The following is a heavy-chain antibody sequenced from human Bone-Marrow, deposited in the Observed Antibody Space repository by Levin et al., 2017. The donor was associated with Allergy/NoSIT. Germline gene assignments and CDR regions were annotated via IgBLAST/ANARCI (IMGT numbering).Heavy chain of an antibody. V-gene: IGHV4-61*01. D-gene: IGHD2-15*01. CDR3: ARGVVVAGSYYFDY. CDR1: GGSVSSGSFH. J-gene: IGHJ4*02. CDR2: IFYSGST. Sequence: SQTLSLTCPVSGGSVSSGSFHWRWIRQPPGKGLEWIGYIFYSGSTYYNPSLKSRVTISVDTSKNQFSLKLSSVTAADTAVYYCARGVVVAGSYYFDYWGQGTLVTVSS.